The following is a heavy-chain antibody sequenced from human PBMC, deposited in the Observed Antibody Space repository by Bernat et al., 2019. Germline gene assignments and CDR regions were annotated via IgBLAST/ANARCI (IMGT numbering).Heavy chain of an antibody. D-gene: IGHD3-16*01. J-gene: IGHJ2*01. V-gene: IGHV4-34*01. CDR1: GGSFSGYY. CDR2: INHSGST. CDR3: ARDYVGYCDL. Sequence: QVQLQQWGAGLLKPSETLSLTCAVYGGSFSGYYWSWIRQPPGKGLEWIGEINHSGSTNYNPSLKSRVTISVDTSKNQFSLKLSAVTAADTAVYYCARDYVGYCDLWGRGTLVTVSS.